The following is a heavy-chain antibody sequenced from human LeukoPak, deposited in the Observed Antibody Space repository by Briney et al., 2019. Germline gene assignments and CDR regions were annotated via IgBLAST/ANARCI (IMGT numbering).Heavy chain of an antibody. CDR1: GFTFSTYS. CDR3: ARGSAPGLRH. Sequence: GGSLRLSCTASGFTFSTYSMDWVRQAPGKGLEWVSSISSSSSYIYYADSVKGRFTISRDNAKNSLYLQMNNLRAEGTAVYYCARGSAPGLRHWGQGSLVTVSS. D-gene: IGHD6-13*01. CDR2: ISSSSSYI. J-gene: IGHJ4*02. V-gene: IGHV3-21*01.